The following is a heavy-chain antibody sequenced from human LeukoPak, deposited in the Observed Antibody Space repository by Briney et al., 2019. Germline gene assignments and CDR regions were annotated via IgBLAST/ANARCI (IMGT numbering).Heavy chain of an antibody. D-gene: IGHD6-13*01. Sequence: GASVKVSCKASGYTFTGHYMNWVRQAPGQALEWMGWVSPYSGDTNYAQKFEGRVTMTRDTSMSTAFMELSRLTSDDTAVYYCARVRIEAAGRGLDYWGQGTLVTVSS. V-gene: IGHV1-2*02. J-gene: IGHJ4*02. CDR1: GYTFTGHY. CDR2: VSPYSGDT. CDR3: ARVRIEAAGRGLDY.